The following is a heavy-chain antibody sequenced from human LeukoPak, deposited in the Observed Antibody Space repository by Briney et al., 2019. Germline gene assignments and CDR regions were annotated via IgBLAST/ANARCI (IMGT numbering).Heavy chain of an antibody. CDR1: GYTFTSYD. J-gene: IGHJ3*02. Sequence: ASVKVSXKASGYTFTSYDINWVRQATGQGLEWMGWMNPNSGNTGYAQKFQGRVTMTRNTSISTAYMELSSLRSEDTAVYYCASSVDGGHDAFDIWGQGTMVTVSS. D-gene: IGHD4-23*01. CDR2: MNPNSGNT. CDR3: ASSVDGGHDAFDI. V-gene: IGHV1-8*01.